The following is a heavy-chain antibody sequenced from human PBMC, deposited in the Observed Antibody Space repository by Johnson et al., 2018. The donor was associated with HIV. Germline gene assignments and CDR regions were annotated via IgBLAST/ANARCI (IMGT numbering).Heavy chain of an antibody. Sequence: VQLVESGGGLVQPGRSLRLSCAASGFTFDDYAMHWVRQAPGKGLEWVSYISSSGSTIYYADSVKGRFTISRDNAKNSLYLQMNSLRAEDTAVYYCARDRGSYYGDAFDIWGQGTMVTVSS. CDR1: GFTFDDYA. CDR3: ARDRGSYYGDAFDI. D-gene: IGHD1-26*01. J-gene: IGHJ3*02. V-gene: IGHV3-48*03. CDR2: ISSSGSTI.